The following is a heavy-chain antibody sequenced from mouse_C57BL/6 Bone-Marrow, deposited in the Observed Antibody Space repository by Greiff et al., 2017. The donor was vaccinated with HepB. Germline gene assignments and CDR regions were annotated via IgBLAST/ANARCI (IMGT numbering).Heavy chain of an antibody. V-gene: IGHV1-55*01. D-gene: IGHD2-4*01. CDR3: AREDYDGDYYAMDY. J-gene: IGHJ4*01. Sequence: QVQLQQPGAELVKPGASVKMSCKASGYTFTSYWITWVKQRPGQGLEWIGDIYPGSGSTNYNEKCKSKATLTVDTSSSTAYMQLSSLTSEDSAVYYCAREDYDGDYYAMDYWGQGTSVTVSS. CDR1: GYTFTSYW. CDR2: IYPGSGST.